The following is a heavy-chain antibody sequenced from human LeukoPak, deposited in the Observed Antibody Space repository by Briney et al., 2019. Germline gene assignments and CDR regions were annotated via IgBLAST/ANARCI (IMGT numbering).Heavy chain of an antibody. Sequence: PSETLSLTCTVSGGSISSSSYYWGWIRQPPGKGLEWIGSIYYSGSTYYNPSLRSRVTISVDTSKNQFSLKLSSVTAADTAVYYCARHVGGIHYYGMDVWGQGTTVTVSS. J-gene: IGHJ6*02. CDR3: ARHVGGIHYYGMDV. D-gene: IGHD3-10*01. CDR2: IYYSGST. CDR1: GGSISSSSYY. V-gene: IGHV4-39*01.